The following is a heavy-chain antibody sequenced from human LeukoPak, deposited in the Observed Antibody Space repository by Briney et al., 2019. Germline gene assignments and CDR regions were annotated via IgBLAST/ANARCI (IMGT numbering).Heavy chain of an antibody. J-gene: IGHJ4*02. V-gene: IGHV3-74*01. CDR3: ARESLSSGWYVNDY. CDR2: INSDGSST. Sequence: GGSLRLSCAASGFTFSSYWMHWVRQAPGKGLVWVSRINSDGSSTSYADSVKGRFTIPRDNAKNTLYLQMNSLRAEDTAVYYCARESLSSGWYVNDYWGQGTLVTVSS. D-gene: IGHD6-19*01. CDR1: GFTFSSYW.